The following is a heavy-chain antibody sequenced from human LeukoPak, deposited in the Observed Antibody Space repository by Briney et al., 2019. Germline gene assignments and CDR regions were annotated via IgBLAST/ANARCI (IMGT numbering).Heavy chain of an antibody. Sequence: SETLSLTCTVSGGSVSSHTYYWGWIRQPPGKGLEWIGSMHYIGSSYYNPSLKSRVTISIDTSKNQFSLNLSSVTAADTAVYYCARYSSSGDAFDIWGQGTMVTVSS. CDR1: GGSVSSHTYY. J-gene: IGHJ3*02. CDR2: MHYIGSS. V-gene: IGHV4-39*07. D-gene: IGHD6-6*01. CDR3: ARYSSSGDAFDI.